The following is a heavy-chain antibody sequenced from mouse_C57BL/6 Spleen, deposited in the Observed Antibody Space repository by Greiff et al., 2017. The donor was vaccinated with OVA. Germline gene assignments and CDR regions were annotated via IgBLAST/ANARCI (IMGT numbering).Heavy chain of an antibody. CDR2: IDPSDSYT. Sequence: VQLQQPGAELVKPGASVKLSCKASGYTFTSYWMQWVKQRPGQGLEWIGEIDPSDSYTNYNQKFKGKATLTVDTSSSTAYMQLSSLTSEDSAVYYCARGGHADYCDYWGQGTTLTVSS. CDR1: GYTFTSYW. J-gene: IGHJ2*01. CDR3: ARGGHADYCDY. D-gene: IGHD1-1*02. V-gene: IGHV1-50*01.